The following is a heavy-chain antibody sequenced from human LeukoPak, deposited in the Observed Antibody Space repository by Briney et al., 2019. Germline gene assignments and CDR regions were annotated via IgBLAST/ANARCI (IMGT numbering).Heavy chain of an antibody. CDR1: GGSVNSGSYY. V-gene: IGHV4-39*01. Sequence: SSETLSLTCTVSGGSVNSGSYYWGWIRLPPGKGLEWIGSAYYGGNIYYNPSLKSRVTISVDTSKNEFSLKLSSVTATDTAVYYCARHDSSGPYNAFDIRGQGTMVTVSS. D-gene: IGHD3-22*01. J-gene: IGHJ3*02. CDR3: ARHDSSGPYNAFDI. CDR2: AYYGGNI.